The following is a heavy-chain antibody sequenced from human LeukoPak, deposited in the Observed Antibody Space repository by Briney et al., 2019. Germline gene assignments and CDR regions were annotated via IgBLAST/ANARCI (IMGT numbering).Heavy chain of an antibody. CDR1: GVSISSYY. D-gene: IGHD3-16*02. CDR3: ARGDSLGFDY. V-gene: IGHV4-59*01. J-gene: IGHJ4*02. Sequence: SETLSLTCAVSGVSISSYYWSWIRQPPGKGLEWIGYIYYSGSTNYNPPLKCRVTISVDTSKNQFSLRLSSATATDTAAYYCARGDSLGFDYWGQGTPVTVSS. CDR2: IYYSGST.